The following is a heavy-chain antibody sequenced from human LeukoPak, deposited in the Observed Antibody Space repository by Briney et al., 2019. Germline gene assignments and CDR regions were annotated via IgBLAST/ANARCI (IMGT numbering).Heavy chain of an antibody. D-gene: IGHD4/OR15-4a*01. V-gene: IGHV3-30-3*01. Sequence: PGVSLRLSCAASGFTFSSYAMHRVRQAPGKGLEWVAVISYDGSNKYYADSVKGRFTISRDNSKNTLYLQMNSLRAEDTAVYYCARELGGAFDYWGQGTLVTVSP. J-gene: IGHJ4*02. CDR1: GFTFSSYA. CDR3: ARELGGAFDY. CDR2: ISYDGSNK.